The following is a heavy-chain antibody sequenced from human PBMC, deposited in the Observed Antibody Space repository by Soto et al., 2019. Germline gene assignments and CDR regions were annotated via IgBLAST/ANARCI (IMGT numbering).Heavy chain of an antibody. Sequence: EVLLVETGGALIQPGGSLRLSCAASGFDVSYNYMSWVRQAPGKGLEWLSIIHPDGATYYAGSVKGRFTISRDNSKNTVRLQMNDLRGDDTAVYYCGSIAVAEGFDPWGQGTLVTVSS. D-gene: IGHD6-19*01. CDR3: GSIAVAEGFDP. J-gene: IGHJ5*02. V-gene: IGHV3-53*02. CDR2: IHPDGAT. CDR1: GFDVSYNY.